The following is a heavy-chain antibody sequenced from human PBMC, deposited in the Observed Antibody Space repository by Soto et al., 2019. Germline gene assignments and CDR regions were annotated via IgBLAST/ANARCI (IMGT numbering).Heavy chain of an antibody. Sequence: LRLSCAASGFTFSSYGMHWVRQAPGKGLEWVAVIWYDGSNKYYADSVKGRFTISRDNSKNTLYLQMNSLRAEDTAVYYCARGNYYGSGAFDIWGQGTMVTVSS. CDR1: GFTFSSYG. CDR2: IWYDGSNK. V-gene: IGHV3-33*01. CDR3: ARGNYYGSGAFDI. D-gene: IGHD3-10*01. J-gene: IGHJ3*02.